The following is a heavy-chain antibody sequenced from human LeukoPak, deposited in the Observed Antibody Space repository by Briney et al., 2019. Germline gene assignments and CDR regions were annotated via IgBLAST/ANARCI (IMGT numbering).Heavy chain of an antibody. V-gene: IGHV4-38-2*02. CDR2: IYHSGST. D-gene: IGHD6-13*01. J-gene: IGHJ4*02. CDR1: GYSISSGFY. CDR3: ARVTGYMTEDYFDY. Sequence: SETLSLTCTVSGYSISSGFYWGWIRQPPGKGLEWIGNIYHSGSTYYNPSLKSRVTISVDTSKNQFSLRLSSVTAADTAVYYCARVTGYMTEDYFDYWGQGTLITVSS.